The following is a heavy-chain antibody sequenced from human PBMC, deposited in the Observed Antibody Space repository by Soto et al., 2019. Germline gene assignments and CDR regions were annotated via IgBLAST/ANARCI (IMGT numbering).Heavy chain of an antibody. CDR1: GFTFSSNW. J-gene: IGHJ4*02. CDR2: VSATAGTT. CDR3: AKDRLAGGFDY. D-gene: IGHD3-16*01. V-gene: IGHV3-23*01. Sequence: GGSLRLSCAASGFTFSSNWMHWVRQAPGKGLEWVSLVSATAGTTYYTDSVKGRFTISRDNSRNTVYLQMNSLRADDTAVYYCAKDRLAGGFDYWGQGTLVTVSS.